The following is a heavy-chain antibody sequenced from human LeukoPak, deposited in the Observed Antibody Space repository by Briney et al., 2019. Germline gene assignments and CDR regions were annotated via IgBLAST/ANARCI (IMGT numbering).Heavy chain of an antibody. J-gene: IGHJ5*02. Sequence: SETLSLTCAVSGGSISSSNWWSWVRQPPGKGLEWIGYIYYSGSTNYNPSLKSRVTISVDTSKNQFSLKLSSVTAADTAVYYCARGASVPLAFDPWGQGTLVTVSS. CDR1: GGSISSSNW. CDR3: ARGASVPLAFDP. V-gene: IGHV4-4*02. CDR2: IYYSGST. D-gene: IGHD3-10*01.